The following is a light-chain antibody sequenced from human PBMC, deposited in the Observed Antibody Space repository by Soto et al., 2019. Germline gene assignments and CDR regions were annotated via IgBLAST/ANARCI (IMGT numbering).Light chain of an antibody. CDR2: EVV. J-gene: IGLJ1*01. CDR1: KNDIGVYDF. Sequence: QSVLTQPPSASGSPGQSVTISCTGTKNDIGVYDFVSWYQHHPGKAPRLIIYEVVQRPSGVPDRFSGSKSGNTASLTITGLQPEDEADYYCQSYDSSLTTFVFGTGTKVTVL. V-gene: IGLV2-8*01. CDR3: QSYDSSLTTFV.